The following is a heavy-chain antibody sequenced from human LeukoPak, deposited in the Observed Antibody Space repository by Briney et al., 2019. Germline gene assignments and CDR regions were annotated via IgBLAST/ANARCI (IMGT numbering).Heavy chain of an antibody. CDR3: ARETEDDSIFGVVFGPLDY. CDR1: GGTFSSYA. V-gene: IGHV1-69*01. Sequence: SVKVSCKASGGTFSSYAISWVRQAPGQGLEWMGGIIPILGTANYAQKFQGRVTITADESTSTAYMELSSLRSEDTGVYYCARETEDDSIFGVVFGPLDYWGQGTLVTVSS. J-gene: IGHJ4*02. CDR2: IIPILGTA. D-gene: IGHD3-3*01.